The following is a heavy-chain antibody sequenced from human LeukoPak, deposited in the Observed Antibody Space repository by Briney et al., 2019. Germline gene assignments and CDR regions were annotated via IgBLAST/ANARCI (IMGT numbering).Heavy chain of an antibody. CDR1: GFTFSSYW. Sequence: GGSLRLSRAASGFTFSSYWMSWVRQAPGKGLEWVANIKQDGSEKYYVDSVKGRFTISRDNAKNSLYLQMNSLRAEDTAVYYCARDQDYIVVVTATPGEFDLWGRGTLVTVSS. J-gene: IGHJ2*01. D-gene: IGHD2-21*02. V-gene: IGHV3-7*01. CDR2: IKQDGSEK. CDR3: ARDQDYIVVVTATPGEFDL.